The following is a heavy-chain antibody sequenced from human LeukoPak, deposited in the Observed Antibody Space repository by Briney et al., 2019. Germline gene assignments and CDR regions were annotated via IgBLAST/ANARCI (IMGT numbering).Heavy chain of an antibody. D-gene: IGHD6-19*01. V-gene: IGHV3-72*01. J-gene: IGHJ4*02. CDR1: GFTFSDHY. CDR3: ARGGSSGMVRYFDY. Sequence: GGSLRLSCAASGFTFSDHYMDWVRQAPGKGLEWVGRTRNKPNSYTTEYLYAASVKGRFTISRDDSKNSLYLQMNSLKTEDTAVYYCARGGSSGMVRYFDYWGQGTLVTVSS. CDR2: TRNKPNSYTT.